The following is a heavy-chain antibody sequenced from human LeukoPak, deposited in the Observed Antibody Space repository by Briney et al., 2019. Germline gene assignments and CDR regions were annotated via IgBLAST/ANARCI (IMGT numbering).Heavy chain of an antibody. Sequence: PSETLSLTCAVSSYPISSGYYWDWIRQPPGKGLEWIGTIFYSGRAYYNPSLKSRVTMSVDTSKNHFSLKLTSVTAADTAVYFGARDRGGRTGYASGDFDFWGQGTLVTVSS. CDR1: SYPISSGYY. CDR3: ARDRGGRTGYASGDFDF. J-gene: IGHJ4*02. V-gene: IGHV4-38-2*02. D-gene: IGHD5-12*01. CDR2: IFYSGRA.